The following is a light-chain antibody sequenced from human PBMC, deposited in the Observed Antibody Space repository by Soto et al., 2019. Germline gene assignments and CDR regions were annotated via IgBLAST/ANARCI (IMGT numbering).Light chain of an antibody. J-gene: IGKJ1*01. CDR2: GAS. V-gene: IGKV3-20*01. CDR1: QSVGSNY. CDR3: QPDGSSPLA. Sequence: EIVLTQSPGTLSLSPGERATLSCRASQSVGSNYLAWYQQKPGQGPRLLIYGASSRATGIPDRFSGSGSGTDFTLTISRLEPEDFAVYYCQPDGSSPLAFGQGTKVEIK.